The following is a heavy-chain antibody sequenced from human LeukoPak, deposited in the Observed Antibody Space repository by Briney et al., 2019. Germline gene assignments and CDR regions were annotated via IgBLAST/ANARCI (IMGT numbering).Heavy chain of an antibody. J-gene: IGHJ4*01. Sequence: PSETLSLTCTVSGGSIRSYYWSWIRQPPGKGLEWIGFMHHRGYTTYNPSLKSRVTFSADTSKNQFSLRLTSVTAADMAVYYCARSINDYGGMWMDFWGHGTLVIVSS. V-gene: IGHV4-59*01. CDR1: GGSIRSYY. D-gene: IGHD4-23*01. CDR2: MHHRGYT. CDR3: ARSINDYGGMWMDF.